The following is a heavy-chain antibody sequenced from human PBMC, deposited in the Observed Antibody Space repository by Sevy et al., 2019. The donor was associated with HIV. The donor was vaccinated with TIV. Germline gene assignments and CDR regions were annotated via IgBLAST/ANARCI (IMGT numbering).Heavy chain of an antibody. V-gene: IGHV4-4*07. J-gene: IGHJ1*01. CDR2: IYTSGSI. D-gene: IGHD3-22*01. Sequence: SETLSLTCTVSGGSISSYYWSWIRQPAGKGLEWIGRIYTSGSINYNPSLKSRVTMSVDTSKNQFSLKLSSVTAADTAVYYYASGGYYDSSGYYDRFEYFQHWGQGTLVTVSS. CDR1: GGSISSYY. CDR3: ASGGYYDSSGYYDRFEYFQH.